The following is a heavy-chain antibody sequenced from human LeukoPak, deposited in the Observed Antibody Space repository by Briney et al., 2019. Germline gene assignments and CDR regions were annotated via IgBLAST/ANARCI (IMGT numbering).Heavy chain of an antibody. CDR2: IYSTGKN. D-gene: IGHD6-19*01. Sequence: PSETLSLTCAVSGGSINSHYWGWIRQPPGKGLQWIGDIYSTGKNNYNPSLKSRVTISLDTSKGHLSLNLTSVLAADTAIYCCVRRDTGWNYFDYWGQGILVTVSS. CDR1: GGSINSHY. CDR3: VRRDTGWNYFDY. V-gene: IGHV4-4*08. J-gene: IGHJ4*02.